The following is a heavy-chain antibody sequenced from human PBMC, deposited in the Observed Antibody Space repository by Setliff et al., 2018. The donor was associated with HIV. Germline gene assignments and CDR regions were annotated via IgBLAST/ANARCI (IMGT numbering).Heavy chain of an antibody. CDR3: VRVAYEYIYGYNNYYYMDV. D-gene: IGHD5-18*01. V-gene: IGHV3-7*05. Sequence: GESLTISCAASGFIFNDYWMIWVRQPPGRGLEWVATLNQDGINKYYVDSVRGRFTISRDNARNSLSLQMNSLGADDTAVYYCVRVAYEYIYGYNNYYYMDVWGKGTTVTVSS. CDR1: GFIFNDYW. CDR2: LNQDGINK. J-gene: IGHJ6*03.